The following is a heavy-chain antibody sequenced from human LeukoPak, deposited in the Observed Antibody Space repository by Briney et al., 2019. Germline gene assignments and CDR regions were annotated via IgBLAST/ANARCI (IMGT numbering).Heavy chain of an antibody. V-gene: IGHV1-69*13. D-gene: IGHD2-15*01. J-gene: IGHJ5*02. CDR2: IIPIFGTA. Sequence: SAKVSCKASGGTFSSYAISWVRQAPGQGLEWMGGIIPIFGTANYAQKFQGRVTITADESTSTAYMELSSLRSEDTAVYYCARDLDCSGGSCYSDNWFDPWGQGTLVTVSS. CDR1: GGTFSSYA. CDR3: ARDLDCSGGSCYSDNWFDP.